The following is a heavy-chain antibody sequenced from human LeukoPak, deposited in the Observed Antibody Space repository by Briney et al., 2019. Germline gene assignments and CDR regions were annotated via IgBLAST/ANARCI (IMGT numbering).Heavy chain of an antibody. CDR3: AREEADSGGPLDY. CDR1: GGSISSGGYY. Sequence: PSQTLSLTCTVSGGSISSGGYYWSWIRQPPGKGLEWIGYIYHSGSTYYNPSLKSRVTISVDRSKNQFSLKLSSVTAADTAVYYCAREEADSGGPLDYWGQGTLVTVSS. V-gene: IGHV4-30-2*01. J-gene: IGHJ4*02. CDR2: IYHSGST. D-gene: IGHD4-23*01.